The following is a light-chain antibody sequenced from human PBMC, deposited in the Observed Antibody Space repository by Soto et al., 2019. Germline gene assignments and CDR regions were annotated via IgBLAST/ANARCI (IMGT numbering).Light chain of an antibody. J-gene: IGLJ2*01. V-gene: IGLV6-57*04. CDR3: QSYDSSVV. CDR1: SGTIVSNY. Sequence: NFMLTQPHSVSESQGKTVTISCTRSSGTIVSNYVQWYQQRPGSAPTTVIYEDDQRPSGVPDRFSGSIDSSSNSASLTISGLKTEDEAVYYCQSYDSSVVFGGGTKLTVL. CDR2: EDD.